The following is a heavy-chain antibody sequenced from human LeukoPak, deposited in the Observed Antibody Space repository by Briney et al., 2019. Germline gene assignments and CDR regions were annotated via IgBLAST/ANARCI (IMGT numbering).Heavy chain of an antibody. J-gene: IGHJ4*02. CDR1: GDSIGRINYY. Sequence: SETLSLTCTISGDSIGRINYYWSWIRQPPGKGLEWIGEINHSGSTNYNPSLKSRVTISVDTSKNQFSLKLSSVTAADTAVYYCARGRRGYSSSYINWGQGTLVTVSS. CDR2: INHSGST. D-gene: IGHD6-13*01. CDR3: ARGRRGYSSSYIN. V-gene: IGHV4-39*07.